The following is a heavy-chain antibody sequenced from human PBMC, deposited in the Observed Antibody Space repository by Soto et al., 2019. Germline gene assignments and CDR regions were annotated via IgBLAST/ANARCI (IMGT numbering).Heavy chain of an antibody. J-gene: IGHJ5*02. D-gene: IGHD2-15*01. Sequence: SETLSLTCTVSGYSISSGYHWAWIRQPPGKGLEWLGSVHYSGNTYYNPSLKSRLTISVDKSKNQFSLNLSSVTAADAAVYYCARQDRVVAEGRWFDPWGQGTLVTAPQ. CDR2: VHYSGNT. V-gene: IGHV4-38-2*02. CDR1: GYSISSGYH. CDR3: ARQDRVVAEGRWFDP.